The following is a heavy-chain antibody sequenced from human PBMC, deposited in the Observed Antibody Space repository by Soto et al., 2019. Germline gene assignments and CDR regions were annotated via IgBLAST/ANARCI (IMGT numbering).Heavy chain of an antibody. CDR1: GGSFTSNNW. CDR3: ASRDPGTSVDY. Sequence: QVQLQESGPGLVKPSGTLSLTCAVSGGSFTSNNWWTWVRHPPGQGLEWIGEIYRTGSTNYNPSLKSRVTISLKVTSLTAADTAVYYGASRDPGTSVDYWGQGTLVTVSS. D-gene: IGHD1-1*01. V-gene: IGHV4-4*02. J-gene: IGHJ4*02. CDR2: IYRTGST.